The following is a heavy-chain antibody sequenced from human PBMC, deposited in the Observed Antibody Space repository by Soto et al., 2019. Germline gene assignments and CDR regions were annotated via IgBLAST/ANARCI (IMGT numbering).Heavy chain of an antibody. CDR2: ISGSGGST. V-gene: IGHV3-23*01. D-gene: IGHD6-19*01. J-gene: IGHJ4*02. CDR3: AKSYSSGWKGGFDY. CDR1: GFTFSSYA. Sequence: LRLSCAASGFTFSSYAMSWVRQAPGKGLEWVSAISGSGGSTYYADSVKGRFTISRDNSKNTLYLQMNSLRAEDTAVYYCAKSYSSGWKGGFDYWGQGTLVTVSS.